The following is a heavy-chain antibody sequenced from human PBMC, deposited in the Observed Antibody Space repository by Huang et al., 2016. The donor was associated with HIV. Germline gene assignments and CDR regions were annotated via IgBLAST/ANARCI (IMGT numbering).Heavy chain of an antibody. CDR2: ISNTGDTI. V-gene: IGHV3-11*01. D-gene: IGHD2-15*01. CDR3: ARGRYRLHP. CDR1: GFTFSDYY. J-gene: IGHJ5*02. Sequence: QVQLVESGGGLVQPEGSLRLSCAASGFTFSDYYMAWIRQARGKGMEWMSYISNTGDTIYYADSVRDRFTISRDNAKKSLSLQINSLRADDTAVYYCARGRYRLHPWGQGALVVVSS.